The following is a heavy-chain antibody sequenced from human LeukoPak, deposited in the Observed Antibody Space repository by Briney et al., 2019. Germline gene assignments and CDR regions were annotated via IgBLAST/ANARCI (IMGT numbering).Heavy chain of an antibody. CDR3: ARGMGFRGALPWYFDL. Sequence: SETLSLTCAVYGGSFSGYYWSWIRQPPGKGLEWIGEINHSGSTNYNPSLKSRVTISVDTSKNQFSLKLSSVTAADTAVYYCARGMGFRGALPWYFDLWGGGPLVTVSS. D-gene: IGHD3-10*01. J-gene: IGHJ2*01. CDR1: GGSFSGYY. CDR2: INHSGST. V-gene: IGHV4-34*01.